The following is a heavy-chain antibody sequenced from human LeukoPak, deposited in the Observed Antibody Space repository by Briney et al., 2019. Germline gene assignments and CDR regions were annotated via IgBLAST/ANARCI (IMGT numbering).Heavy chain of an antibody. Sequence: PGRSLRLSCRASRFSFGDYDMHWVRQAPGKGLERVAVISYDGSRKHYADSVRGRFSISRDNSESTLFLQMNSLTTDDTSVYFCAKYAYNWNAPDGFDMWGQGTMVIVSS. J-gene: IGHJ3*02. CDR2: ISYDGSRK. D-gene: IGHD1-1*01. CDR1: RFSFGDYD. V-gene: IGHV3-30*18. CDR3: AKYAYNWNAPDGFDM.